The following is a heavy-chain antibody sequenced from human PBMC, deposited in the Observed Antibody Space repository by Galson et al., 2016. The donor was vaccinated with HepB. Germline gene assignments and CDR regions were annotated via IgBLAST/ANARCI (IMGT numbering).Heavy chain of an antibody. J-gene: IGHJ1*01. CDR3: AQYYYDSSGYLEYFRH. CDR2: IKQDGSEK. Sequence: SLRLSCAASGFTFSTYWMSWVRQAPGKGLEWVANIKQDGSEKYYVDSVKGRVTISRDNAKNSLYLQMNSLRADDTAVYYCAQYYYDSSGYLEYFRHWGQGTRVTVSS. V-gene: IGHV3-7*03. D-gene: IGHD3-22*01. CDR1: GFTFSTYW.